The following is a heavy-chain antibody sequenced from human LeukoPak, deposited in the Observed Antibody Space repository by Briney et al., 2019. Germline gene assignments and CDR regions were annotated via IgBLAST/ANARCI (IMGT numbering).Heavy chain of an antibody. CDR1: GFTFTDYY. D-gene: IGHD2-15*01. V-gene: IGHV3-11*01. J-gene: IGHJ4*02. CDR2: ITNSGSST. Sequence: GGSLRLSCAASGFTFTDYYTSWISQAPGKGLEWVSSITNSGSSTYNADSVKGRFTICRVNAKNSLYLQMNSLRAEDTAVYYSARRYVVAANFDFWGQGTLVTVSS. CDR3: ARRYVVAANFDF.